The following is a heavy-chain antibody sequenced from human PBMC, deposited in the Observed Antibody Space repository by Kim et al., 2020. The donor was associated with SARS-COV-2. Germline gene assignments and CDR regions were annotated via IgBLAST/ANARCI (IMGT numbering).Heavy chain of an antibody. CDR3: ARKHTTSSWPYNFEY. J-gene: IGHJ4*01. CDR2: ISYDGTNK. Sequence: GGSLRLSCAASGFSFSNYAMFWVRQAPGKGLEWVALISYDGTNKDYADSVKGRFTISRDNSKSTLYLQMNSLRVADTAGYSCARKHTTSSWPYNFEYWG. CDR1: GFSFSNYA. V-gene: IGHV3-30*04. D-gene: IGHD6-13*01.